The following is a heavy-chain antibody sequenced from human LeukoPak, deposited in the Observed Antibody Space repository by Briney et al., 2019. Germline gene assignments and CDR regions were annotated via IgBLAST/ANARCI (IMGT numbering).Heavy chain of an antibody. V-gene: IGHV1-8*01. Sequence: HWASVKVSCKASGYTFTSYEINWVRQATGQGLEWMGWMNPNSGNTGYAQKFQGRVTMTRNTSISTAYMELSSLRSEDTAVYYCARSYSSSWYGAYYYYYMDVWGKGTTVTVSS. J-gene: IGHJ6*03. D-gene: IGHD6-13*01. CDR1: GYTFTSYE. CDR2: MNPNSGNT. CDR3: ARSYSSSWYGAYYYYYMDV.